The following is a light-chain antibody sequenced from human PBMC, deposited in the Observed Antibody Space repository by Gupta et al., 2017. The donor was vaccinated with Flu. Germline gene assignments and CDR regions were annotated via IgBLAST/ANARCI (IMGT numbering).Light chain of an antibody. J-gene: IGLJ3*02. CDR2: EVS. V-gene: IGLV2-14*01. Sequence: QSALTQPASVSGSPGQSRTISCTGTSSDVGGYNYVSWHQQHPAKAHKLMIYEVSSRPAGVANLFSASKSGNTASLTISAPQAEDEADYYCCSYTTSSTLVFGGGTKLTVL. CDR1: SSDVGGYNY. CDR3: CSYTTSSTLV.